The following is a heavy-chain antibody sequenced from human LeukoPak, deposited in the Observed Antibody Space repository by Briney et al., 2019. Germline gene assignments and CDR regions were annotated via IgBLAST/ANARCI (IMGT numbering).Heavy chain of an antibody. D-gene: IGHD6-6*01. CDR3: TSLEYSAQVDY. CDR1: GFTFSSYG. Sequence: PGGSLRLSCAASGFTFSSYGMHWVRQAPGKGLEWVAVISYDRSNKYYADSVKGRFTISRDNSKNTAYLQMNSLKTEDTAVYYCTSLEYSAQVDYWGQGTLVTVSS. J-gene: IGHJ4*02. V-gene: IGHV3-30*03. CDR2: ISYDRSNK.